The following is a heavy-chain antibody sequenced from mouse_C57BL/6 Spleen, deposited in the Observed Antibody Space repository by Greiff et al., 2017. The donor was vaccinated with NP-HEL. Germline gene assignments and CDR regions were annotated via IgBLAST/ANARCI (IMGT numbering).Heavy chain of an antibody. D-gene: IGHD1-1*01. Sequence: QVQLQQSGAELVKPGASVKMSCKASGYTFTSYWITWVKQRPGQGLEWIGDIYPGSGSTNYNEKFKSKATLTVDTSSSTAYMQLSSLTSEDSAVDCCARTPPYYYWFAYWGQGTLVTVSA. CDR3: ARTPPYYYWFAY. J-gene: IGHJ3*01. CDR1: GYTFTSYW. V-gene: IGHV1-55*01. CDR2: IYPGSGST.